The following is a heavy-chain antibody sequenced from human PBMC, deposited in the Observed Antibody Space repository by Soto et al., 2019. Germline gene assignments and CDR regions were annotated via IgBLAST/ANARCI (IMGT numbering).Heavy chain of an antibody. J-gene: IGHJ3*01. CDR1: GYSFAGSW. CDR2: IYPGDSDT. CDR3: ARLPGFRGVFDGFNV. Sequence: GASLKISCKGSGYSFAGSWIGWVRQMPGKGLDWMGVIYPGDSDTRYSPSFHGQVTISADKSISTAYLQWSSLTASDTAMFFCARLPGFRGVFDGFNVWGQVTMVAVS. D-gene: IGHD3-10*01. V-gene: IGHV5-51*01.